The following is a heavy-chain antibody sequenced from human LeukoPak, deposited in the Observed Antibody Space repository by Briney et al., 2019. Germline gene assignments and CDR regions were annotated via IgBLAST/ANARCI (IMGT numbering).Heavy chain of an antibody. CDR1: GASISTYY. Sequence: PSETLSLTCTVSGASISTYYWSWLRQPPGKGLEWIGHNYNSGSTSYIPSLKSQVTISVDKSKNQFSLKLSSVTAADTALYYCARHRGLTDSFYPFDPWGQGTLVTVSS. V-gene: IGHV4-59*08. D-gene: IGHD1-14*01. CDR3: ARHRGLTDSFYPFDP. J-gene: IGHJ5*02. CDR2: NYNSGST.